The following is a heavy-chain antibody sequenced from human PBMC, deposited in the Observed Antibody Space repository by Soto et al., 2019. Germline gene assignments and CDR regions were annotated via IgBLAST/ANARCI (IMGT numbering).Heavy chain of an antibody. CDR1: GGSVSSGNDY. CDR2: IYHSGST. V-gene: IGHV4-61*01. D-gene: IGHD3-22*01. Sequence: QVQLQESGPGLVKPSETLSLTCTVSGGSVSSGNDYWSWIRQPPGKGLEWIGYIYHSGSTNYNPSLKSRLTISGYTSQNQVSLKLTSVTAADTAVYFCARGGYYEYFRFCGQGTLVTVSS. CDR3: ARGGYYEYFRF. J-gene: IGHJ1*01.